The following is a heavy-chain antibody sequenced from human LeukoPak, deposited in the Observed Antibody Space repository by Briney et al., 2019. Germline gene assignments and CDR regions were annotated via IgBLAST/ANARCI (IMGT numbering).Heavy chain of an antibody. CDR3: ARPSNSGYDL. J-gene: IGHJ5*02. V-gene: IGHV5-51*01. CDR2: IYPSDSDT. Sequence: GESLKISCKASGYSFSNYWIGWVRQIPGKGLEWMGIIYPSDSDTKYSPSFQGQVTISADKSISTAYLQWSSLQASDTAMYYCARPSNSGYDLWGQGALVTVSS. CDR1: GYSFSNYW. D-gene: IGHD5-12*01.